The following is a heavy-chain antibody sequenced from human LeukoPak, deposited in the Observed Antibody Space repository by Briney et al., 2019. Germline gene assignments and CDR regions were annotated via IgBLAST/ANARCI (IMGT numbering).Heavy chain of an antibody. D-gene: IGHD3-3*01. V-gene: IGHV3-23*01. J-gene: IGHJ4*02. Sequence: PGGSLRLSCAASGFTFSSFAMSWVRQAPGKGLEWVSSVTGSGSVTSSTYYADSVKGRFTISGDNSKNTLYLQMNSLRAEDTALYYCAKEGTYNNFWGGYFHWGQGALVTVSS. CDR1: GFTFSSFA. CDR2: VTGSGSVTSST. CDR3: AKEGTYNNFWGGYFH.